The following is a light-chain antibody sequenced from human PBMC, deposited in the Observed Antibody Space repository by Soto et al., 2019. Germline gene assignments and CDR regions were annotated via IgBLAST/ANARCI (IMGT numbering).Light chain of an antibody. CDR3: QQTYSTPLRPHT. J-gene: IGKJ2*01. Sequence: DIVMTQSPLSLPVTPGEPAYISCRSSQSLVDSTGNNLLDWYLQKPGQSPQLLIYLGSIRASGVPDRFSGSGSGTDFPLTIGSLRPEDFATYCCQQTYSTPLRPHTFGQGTTLEI. V-gene: IGKV2-28*01. CDR2: LGS. CDR1: QSLVDSTGNNL.